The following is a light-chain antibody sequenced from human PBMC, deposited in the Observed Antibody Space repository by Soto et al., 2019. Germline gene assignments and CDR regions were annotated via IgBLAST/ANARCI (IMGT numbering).Light chain of an antibody. CDR3: QHRSNWPLT. J-gene: IGKJ4*01. CDR1: QIVSSY. V-gene: IGKV3-11*01. Sequence: EIVLTQSPATLSLSPGERATLSCRASQIVSSYLAWYQQKPGQAPRLLIYDASNRATGIPARFSGSGSGTAFTLTISSLEPEDFAVYYCQHRSNWPLTFGGGTKVESK. CDR2: DAS.